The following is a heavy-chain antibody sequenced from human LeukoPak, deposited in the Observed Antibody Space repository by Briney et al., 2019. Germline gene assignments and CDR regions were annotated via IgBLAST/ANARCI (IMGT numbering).Heavy chain of an antibody. Sequence: PSETLSLTCTVSGGSISSSSYYWGWIRQPPGKGLEWIGSIYYSGSTYYNPSLKSRVTISVDTSKNQFSPKLSSVTAADTAVYYCARAYSGSYHFDYWGQGTLVTVSS. V-gene: IGHV4-39*01. J-gene: IGHJ4*02. CDR1: GGSISSSSYY. CDR2: IYYSGST. D-gene: IGHD1-26*01. CDR3: ARAYSGSYHFDY.